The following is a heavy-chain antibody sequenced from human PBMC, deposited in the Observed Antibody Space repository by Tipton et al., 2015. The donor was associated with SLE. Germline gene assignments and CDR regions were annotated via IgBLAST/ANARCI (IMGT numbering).Heavy chain of an antibody. CDR2: IYYSGST. V-gene: IGHV4-61*01. Sequence: TLSLTCTVSGGSVSSGSFYWSWIRQPPGKGLEWIGYIYYSGSTNYNPSLKSRVTISVDTSKNQFSLKLSSVTAADTAVYYCARGGGSPSYWGQGTLVTVSS. CDR1: GGSVSSGSFY. CDR3: ARGGGSPSY. D-gene: IGHD2-15*01. J-gene: IGHJ4*02.